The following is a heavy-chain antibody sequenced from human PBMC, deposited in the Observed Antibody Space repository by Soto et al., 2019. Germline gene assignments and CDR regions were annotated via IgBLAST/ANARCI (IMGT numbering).Heavy chain of an antibody. V-gene: IGHV3-7*01. CDR3: ATDSGTSDP. CDR1: GLTFSSYW. CDR2: IKQDGSER. J-gene: IGHJ5*02. D-gene: IGHD1-1*01. Sequence: PGGSLRLSCAASGLTFSSYWMSWIRQAPGKGLEWVANIKQDGSERYYVDSVKGRFTISRDNAKNSLYLQINSLRAEDTAVYFCATDSGTSDPWGPGTLVPVSS.